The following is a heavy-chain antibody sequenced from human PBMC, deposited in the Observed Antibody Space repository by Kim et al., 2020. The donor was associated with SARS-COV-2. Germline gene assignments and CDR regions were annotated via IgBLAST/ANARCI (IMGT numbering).Heavy chain of an antibody. CDR1: GFTFSSYA. V-gene: IGHV3-23*01. CDR3: AKVFHPHYYDSSGYLEGGFDY. Sequence: GGSLRLSCAASGFTFSSYAMSWVRQAPGKGLEWVSAISGSGGSTYYADSVKGRFTISRDNSKNTLYLQMNSLRAEDTAVYYCAKVFHPHYYDSSGYLEGGFDYWGQGTLVTVSS. J-gene: IGHJ4*02. CDR2: ISGSGGST. D-gene: IGHD3-22*01.